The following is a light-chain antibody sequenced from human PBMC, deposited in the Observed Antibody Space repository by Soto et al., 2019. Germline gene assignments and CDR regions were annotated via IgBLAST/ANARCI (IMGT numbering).Light chain of an antibody. CDR3: HQYYGYPYT. CDR2: DAS. J-gene: IGKJ5*01. CDR1: QDISNY. Sequence: DIQMTQSPSALSASVGDGCTSTFQASQDISNYLNWYQQKPGKVPKLLTYDASNLETGVPSRISGSGSGTEFILTISSLQLDDFATYYCHQYYGYPYTFGQGTRLEIK. V-gene: IGKV1-33*01.